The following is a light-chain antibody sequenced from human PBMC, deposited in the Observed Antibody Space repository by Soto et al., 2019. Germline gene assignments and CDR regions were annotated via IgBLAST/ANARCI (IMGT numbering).Light chain of an antibody. V-gene: IGKV3-20*01. CDR2: GAS. J-gene: IGKJ1*01. CDR1: QSVSRNF. Sequence: ILLTQSPVTLSLSPGERAALSCRSSQSVSRNFLAWYQQKPGQAPRLLIYGASNRATGIPDRFSGSGSETDFTLTISRLEPEDFAVYYCHQYGSSPATFGQGTKVDI. CDR3: HQYGSSPAT.